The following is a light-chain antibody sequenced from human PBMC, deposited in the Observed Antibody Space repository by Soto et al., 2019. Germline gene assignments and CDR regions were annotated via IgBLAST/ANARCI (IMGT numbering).Light chain of an antibody. CDR3: QHYNSYSEA. CDR1: QTISSW. J-gene: IGKJ1*01. CDR2: KAS. V-gene: IGKV1-5*03. Sequence: DIQMTQSPSTLSASIGDRVTITCRASQTISSWLAWYQQKPGKAPKLLIYKASTLKSGVPSRFSGSGSGTEFTLTISSLQPDDCATDYCQHYNSYSEAFGQGTKVDI.